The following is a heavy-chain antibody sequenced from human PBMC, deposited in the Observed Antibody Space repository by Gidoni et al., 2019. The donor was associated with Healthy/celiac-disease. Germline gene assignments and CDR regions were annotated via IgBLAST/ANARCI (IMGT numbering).Heavy chain of an antibody. D-gene: IGHD5-12*01. CDR1: GYSFTRYW. Sequence: EVQLVQSGAEVKKPGESLKISCKGSGYSFTRYWIGWVRQMPGKGLEWKGIIYPGDSDTRYSPSFQGQVTISADKSISTAYLQWSSLKASDTAMYYCARHGVEGGYATPYYYYYGMDVWGQGTTVTVSS. CDR3: ARHGVEGGYATPYYYYYGMDV. CDR2: IYPGDSDT. V-gene: IGHV5-51*01. J-gene: IGHJ6*02.